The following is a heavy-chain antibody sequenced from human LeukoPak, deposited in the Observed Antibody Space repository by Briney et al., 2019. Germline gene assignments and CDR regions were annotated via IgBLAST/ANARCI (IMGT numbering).Heavy chain of an antibody. CDR2: IRSKANTYAT. CDR3: TRRYYHDSSGYFFADY. J-gene: IGHJ4*02. CDR1: GFTFSGSA. Sequence: GGSLRLSCAASGFTFSGSAMHWVRQASGKGLEWVGRIRSKANTYATHYGASVKGRFTISRDDPKNTAYLQMNSLKIEDTAVYYCTRRYYHDSSGYFFADYWGQGTLVTVSS. V-gene: IGHV3-73*01. D-gene: IGHD3-22*01.